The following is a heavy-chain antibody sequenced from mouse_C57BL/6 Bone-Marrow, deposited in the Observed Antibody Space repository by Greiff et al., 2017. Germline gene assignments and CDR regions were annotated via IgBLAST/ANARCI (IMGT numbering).Heavy chain of an antibody. Sequence: EVQLVESGEGLVKPGGSLKLSCAASGFTFSSYAMSWVRQTPEQRLEWVAYISSGGDYIYYADTVKGRFPISRDNARNTLYLQMSSLKSEDTAMYYCTLYSNYLAWFAYWGQGTLVTVSA. V-gene: IGHV5-9-1*02. CDR2: ISSGGDYI. CDR3: TLYSNYLAWFAY. D-gene: IGHD2-5*01. J-gene: IGHJ3*01. CDR1: GFTFSSYA.